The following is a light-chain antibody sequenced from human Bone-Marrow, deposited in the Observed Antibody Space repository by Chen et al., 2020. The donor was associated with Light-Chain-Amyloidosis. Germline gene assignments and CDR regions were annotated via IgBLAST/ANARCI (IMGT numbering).Light chain of an antibody. V-gene: IGKV1-39*01. CDR2: ATS. CDR3: QQSYSSPLT. Sequence: DIQMTKSPSFLAASVGDRVTITCRASQSSSSYLNWYQLKSGSAPKPLLYATSSLQSGVPPRFSGSGSGTDFTLTISSLQPEDFATYYCQQSYSSPLTFGGGTKVEI. J-gene: IGKJ4*01. CDR1: QSSSSY.